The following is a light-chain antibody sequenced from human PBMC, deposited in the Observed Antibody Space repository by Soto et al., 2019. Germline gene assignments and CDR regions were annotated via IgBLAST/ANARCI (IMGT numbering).Light chain of an antibody. CDR3: SSYTIYSTLLL. V-gene: IGLV2-14*01. CDR1: SSDIGGYKY. CDR2: EVT. Sequence: QSALTQPASVSGSPGQSITISCTGTSSDIGGYKYVSWYQQHPGKAPKLIIYEVTNRPSGVSERFSGSKSGNTASLTISGLQAEDEADYYCSSYTIYSTLLLFGGGTKLTVL. J-gene: IGLJ2*01.